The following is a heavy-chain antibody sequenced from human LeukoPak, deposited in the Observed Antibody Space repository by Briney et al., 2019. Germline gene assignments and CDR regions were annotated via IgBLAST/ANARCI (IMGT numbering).Heavy chain of an antibody. V-gene: IGHV3-74*01. J-gene: IGHJ4*02. CDR3: ARGRPGAGNSFDY. CDR1: GFTLSTYW. CDR2: INSVGSST. Sequence: PGGSLRLSCEASGFTLSTYWMHWVRQAPGKGLVWVSRINSVGSSTTYADSVKGRFTISRDNAKNTLYLQMNSLRAEDTALYYCARGRPGAGNSFDYWGQGILVTVSS. D-gene: IGHD2-8*02.